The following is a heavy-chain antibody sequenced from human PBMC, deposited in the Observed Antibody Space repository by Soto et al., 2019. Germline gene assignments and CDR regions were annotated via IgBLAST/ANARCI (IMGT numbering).Heavy chain of an antibody. CDR2: ISAYNGNT. V-gene: IGHV1-18*04. Sequence: SVKLSCKASGYTFTSYGISWVRQAPGQGLEWMGWISAYNGNTNYAQKLQGRVTMTTDTSTSTAYMELRSLRSDDKAVYYCARTNKPSGRYVVVPDALEEAFDIWGQRSMVIVS. CDR1: GYTFTSYG. CDR3: ARTNKPSGRYVVVPDALEEAFDI. J-gene: IGHJ3*02. D-gene: IGHD2-2*01.